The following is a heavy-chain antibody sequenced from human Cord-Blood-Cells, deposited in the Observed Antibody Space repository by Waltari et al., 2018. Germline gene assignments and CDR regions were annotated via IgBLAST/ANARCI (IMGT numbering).Heavy chain of an antibody. CDR2: ISYNGSNK. J-gene: IGHJ3*02. CDR3: SKDWTGSRAFDI. CDR1: GFTFSSYG. V-gene: IGHV3-30*18. D-gene: IGHD2-8*02. Sequence: QVQLVESGGGVVQPGRSLRLSCAASGFTFSSYGMHWVRQAPGKGLECVAVISYNGSNKYYAASVKCRFTTSRDNSKNTLYLQMNSLRAEDTAVYYWSKDWTGSRAFDIWGQGTIVTVSS.